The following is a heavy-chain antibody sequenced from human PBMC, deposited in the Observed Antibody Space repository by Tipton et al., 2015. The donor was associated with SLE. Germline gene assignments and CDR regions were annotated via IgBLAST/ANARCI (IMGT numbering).Heavy chain of an antibody. J-gene: IGHJ4*02. CDR1: GYTFTSYG. CDR3: ASSMRVGSEEY. Sequence: QLVQSGAEVQKPGSSVKVSCKASGYTFTSYGISWVRQAPGQGLEWMGWISAYNGNTNYAQKFQGRVTMTRNTSISTAYMELSSLRSEDTAVYYCASSMRVGSEEYWGQGTLVTVSS. V-gene: IGHV1-18*01. CDR2: ISAYNGNT. D-gene: IGHD6-19*01.